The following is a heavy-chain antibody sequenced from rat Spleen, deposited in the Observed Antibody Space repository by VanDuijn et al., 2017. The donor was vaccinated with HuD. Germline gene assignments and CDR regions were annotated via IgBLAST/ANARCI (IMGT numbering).Heavy chain of an antibody. D-gene: IGHD3-3*01. CDR2: KRYDGHT. J-gene: IGHJ2*01. Sequence: QVQLKESGPGLVQPSQTLSLTCTVSEFSLTGNNIHWVRQPPGKGLEWMGRKRYDGHTSYNSAIKSRVSISRDTSKNQVFLKMGSLQSGDTAIYYGTRSLCSSPLLDHWGQGVMVTVSS. CDR3: TRSLCSSPLLDH. V-gene: IGHV2-63*01. CDR1: EFSLTGNN.